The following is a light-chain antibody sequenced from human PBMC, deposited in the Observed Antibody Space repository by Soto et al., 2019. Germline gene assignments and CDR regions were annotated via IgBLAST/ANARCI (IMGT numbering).Light chain of an antibody. Sequence: LTQPPSASGSPGQSVTISCTGTKNDIGVYDFVSWYQHHPGKAPRLIIYEVVQRPSGVPDRFSGSKSGNTASLTVSGLQAADEADYFCKSYAGSNTYVFGRGTKVNVL. CDR3: KSYAGSNTYV. J-gene: IGLJ1*01. CDR1: KNDIGVYDF. CDR2: EVV. V-gene: IGLV2-8*01.